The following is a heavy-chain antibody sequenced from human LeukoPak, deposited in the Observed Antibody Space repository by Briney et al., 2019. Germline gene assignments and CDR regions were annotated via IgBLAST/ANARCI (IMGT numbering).Heavy chain of an antibody. D-gene: IGHD5-12*01. V-gene: IGHV3-21*01. CDR3: ARAGGGYDDPGDY. CDR2: ISSSSSYI. J-gene: IGHJ4*02. CDR1: GFTFSSYS. Sequence: IPGGSLRLSCAGSGFTFSSYSMNWVRQAPGKGLEWVSSISSSSSYIYYADSVKGRFTISRDNAKNSLYLQMNSLRAEDTAVYYCARAGGGYDDPGDYWGQGTLVTVSS.